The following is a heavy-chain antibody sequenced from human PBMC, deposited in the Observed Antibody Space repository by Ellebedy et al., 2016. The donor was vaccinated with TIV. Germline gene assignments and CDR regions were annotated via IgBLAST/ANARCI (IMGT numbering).Heavy chain of an antibody. J-gene: IGHJ4*02. CDR1: GYSYDSYG. D-gene: IGHD3-16*02. Sequence: ASVKVSXKTSGYSYDSYGISWVRQAPGQGLEWMGWISAHNRNTNYAQKLRGRVIMTTDTSTSTAYMELRSLRSDDTAVYYCARDGLRLGELSADDYWGQGTLVTVSS. CDR3: ARDGLRLGELSADDY. CDR2: ISAHNRNT. V-gene: IGHV1-18*01.